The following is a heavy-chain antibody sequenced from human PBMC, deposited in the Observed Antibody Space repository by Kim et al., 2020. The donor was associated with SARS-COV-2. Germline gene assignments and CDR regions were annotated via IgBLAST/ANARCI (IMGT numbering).Heavy chain of an antibody. CDR2: INHSGST. CDR1: GGSFSGYY. V-gene: IGHV4-34*01. Sequence: SETLSLTCAVYGGSFSGYYWSWIRQPPGKGLEWIGEINHSGSTNYNPSLKSRVSISVDTSKNQFSLKLSSVTAADTAVYYCARAKTSGYSYGYGVRWDYWGQGTLVTVSS. J-gene: IGHJ4*02. D-gene: IGHD5-18*01. CDR3: ARAKTSGYSYGYGVRWDY.